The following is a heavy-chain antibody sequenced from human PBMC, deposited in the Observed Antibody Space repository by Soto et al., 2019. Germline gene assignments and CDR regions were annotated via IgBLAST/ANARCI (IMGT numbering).Heavy chain of an antibody. CDR2: ISWNSGSI. CDR1: GFTFSSYA. V-gene: IGHV3-9*01. D-gene: IGHD5-12*01. Sequence: GGSLRLSCAASGFTFSSYAMHWVRQAPGKGLEWVAGISWNSGSIGYADSVKGRFTISRDNAKNSLYLQMNSLRAEDTALYYCANLDSGYGGPDYWGQGTLVTVSS. J-gene: IGHJ4*02. CDR3: ANLDSGYGGPDY.